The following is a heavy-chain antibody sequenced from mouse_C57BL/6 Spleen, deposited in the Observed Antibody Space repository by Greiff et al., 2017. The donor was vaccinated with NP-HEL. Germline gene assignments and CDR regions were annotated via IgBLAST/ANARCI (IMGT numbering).Heavy chain of an antibody. CDR3: ARSYYDYGRTANWYFDV. V-gene: IGHV1-18*01. J-gene: IGHJ1*03. CDR2: INPNNGGT. CDR1: GYTFTDYN. Sequence: VQLKQSGPELVKPGASVKIPCKASGYTFTDYNMDWVKQSHGKSLEWIGDINPNNGGTIYNQKFKGKATLTVDKSSSTAYMELRSLTSEDTAVYYCARSYYDYGRTANWYFDVWGTGTTVTVSS. D-gene: IGHD2-4*01.